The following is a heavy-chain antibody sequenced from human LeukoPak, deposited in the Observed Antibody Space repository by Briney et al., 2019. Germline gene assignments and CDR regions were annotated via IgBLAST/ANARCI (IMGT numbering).Heavy chain of an antibody. CDR1: GFTFSSYS. J-gene: IGHJ4*02. CDR2: ISSSSSYI. D-gene: IGHD3-10*01. CDR3: GRFRPFDY. Sequence: PGESLRLSCAASGFTFSSYSMNWVRQAPGKGLEWVLSISSSSSYIYYADSVKGRFTISRDNAKNSLYLQMTSLRADDMAVYYCGRFRPFDYWGQGTLVTVSS. V-gene: IGHV3-21*01.